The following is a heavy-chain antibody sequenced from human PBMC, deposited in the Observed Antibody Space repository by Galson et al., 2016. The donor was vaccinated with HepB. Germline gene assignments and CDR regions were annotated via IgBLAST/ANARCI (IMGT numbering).Heavy chain of an antibody. CDR2: IFPDDSDT. J-gene: IGHJ4*02. CDR3: ARGPLDSNSGLHY. V-gene: IGHV5-51*01. CDR1: GSRFTNYW. D-gene: IGHD2/OR15-2a*01. Sequence: QSGAEVKKPGESLKISCKGSGSRFTNYWIGWVRQMPGKGLEWMGIIFPDDSDTRYSPSFQGQVTFSADKSISTAYLPWSSLKASDTAMYYCARGPLDSNSGLHYWGQGTLVTVSS.